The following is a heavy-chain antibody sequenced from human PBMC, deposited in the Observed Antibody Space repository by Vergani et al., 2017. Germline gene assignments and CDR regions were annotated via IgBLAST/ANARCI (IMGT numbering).Heavy chain of an antibody. V-gene: IGHV1-69*01. CDR1: GGTFKSNT. D-gene: IGHD3-22*01. CDR2: IIPIFGTA. J-gene: IGHJ6*02. Sequence: QVQLVQSGAEVKKPGSSVKVSCKTSGGTFKSNTFSWVRQAPGQGLEWMGGIIPIFGTADYAQDFQGRLSITADESTSTVYMELSSLRSDDTAVYYCARGGRKYYDSSGYPKVYYYYGMDVWGQGTTVTVSS. CDR3: ARGGRKYYDSSGYPKVYYYYGMDV.